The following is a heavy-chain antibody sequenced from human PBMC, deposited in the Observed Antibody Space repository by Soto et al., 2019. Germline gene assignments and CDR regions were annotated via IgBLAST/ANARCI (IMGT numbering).Heavy chain of an antibody. CDR3: ARDASFCHNTCSGLEY. D-gene: IGHD3-10*02. CDR2: ISYDGDKR. Sequence: PGGSLRLSCEASGFSFDSHGMHWVRQAPGKGLEWVASISYDGDKRYHADSVTGRFTISRDNFKNTLFLQVNNLRAEDTAMYYCARDASFCHNTCSGLEYWGRGTLVTVSS. CDR1: GFSFDSHG. V-gene: IGHV3-30*12. J-gene: IGHJ4*02.